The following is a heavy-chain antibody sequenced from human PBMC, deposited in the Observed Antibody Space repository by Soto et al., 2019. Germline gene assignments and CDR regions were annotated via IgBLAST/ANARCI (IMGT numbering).Heavy chain of an antibody. CDR1: GYTFTSYA. V-gene: IGHV1-3*01. J-gene: IGHJ6*02. CDR2: INAGNGNT. D-gene: IGHD2-15*01. Sequence: ASVKVSCKASGYTFTSYAMHWVRQAPGQRLEWMGWINAGNGNTKYSQKFQGRVTITRDTSASTAYMELSSLRSEDTAVYYCARGSRSPGYCSGGSCYAYYYYGMDVWGQGTTVTVSS. CDR3: ARGSRSPGYCSGGSCYAYYYYGMDV.